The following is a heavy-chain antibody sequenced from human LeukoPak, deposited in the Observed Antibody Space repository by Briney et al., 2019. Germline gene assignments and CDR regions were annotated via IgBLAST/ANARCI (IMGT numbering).Heavy chain of an antibody. Sequence: KPSETLSLTCTVSRGSVSSSTYYWSWVRQPPGKGLEWIASIYYTGSTYYNPSLKSRVTISLDMSKNEFFLTMTSVTAADTAVYFCTAGKNGSPHYWGQGTQVTVSS. CDR2: IYYTGST. CDR3: TAGKNGSPHY. D-gene: IGHD2-8*01. CDR1: RGSVSSSTYY. V-gene: IGHV4-39*07. J-gene: IGHJ4*02.